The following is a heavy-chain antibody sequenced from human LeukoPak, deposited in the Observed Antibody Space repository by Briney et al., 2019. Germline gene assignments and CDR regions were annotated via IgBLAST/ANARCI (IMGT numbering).Heavy chain of an antibody. J-gene: IGHJ4*02. V-gene: IGHV2-5*02. CDR3: AHRRSGYDWNHGDFDY. Sequence: SLTTRPLGVGWIRQPPGKALEWLAVIYWDNDKRYNPSLKTRLTVTTATSKNQWVLIITNMDPVDTATYYCAHRRSGYDWNHGDFDYWGLGTLVTVSS. CDR1: SLTTRPLG. CDR2: IYWDNDK. D-gene: IGHD1-20*01.